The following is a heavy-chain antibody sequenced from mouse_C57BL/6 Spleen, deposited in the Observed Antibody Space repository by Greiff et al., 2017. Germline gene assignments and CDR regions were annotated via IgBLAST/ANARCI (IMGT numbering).Heavy chain of an antibody. D-gene: IGHD1-1*01. V-gene: IGHV7-1*01. CDR1: GFTFSDFY. J-gene: IGHJ1*03. Sequence: EVMLVESGGGLVQSGRSLRLSCATSGFTFSDFYMEWVRQAPGKGLEWIAASRNKANDYTTEYSASVKGRFIVSRDTSQSILYLQMNALRAEDTGIYYCARDALPTVVEEYWDFDVWGTGTTVTVSS. CDR2: SRNKANDYTT. CDR3: ARDALPTVVEEYWDFDV.